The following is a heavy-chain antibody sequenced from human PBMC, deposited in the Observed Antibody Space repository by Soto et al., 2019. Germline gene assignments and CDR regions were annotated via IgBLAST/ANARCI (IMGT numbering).Heavy chain of an antibody. CDR3: TKDLTLLGPVAGYFDY. Sequence: HPGGSLRLSCAASGFTFSSYAMSWVRQAPGKGLEWVSAISGSGGSTFYADSVKGRFTISRDSSKNTLYLQMNSLRAEDTAVYYCTKDLTLLGPVAGYFDYWGQGILVTVSS. J-gene: IGHJ4*02. CDR2: ISGSGGST. CDR1: GFTFSSYA. D-gene: IGHD6-19*01. V-gene: IGHV3-23*01.